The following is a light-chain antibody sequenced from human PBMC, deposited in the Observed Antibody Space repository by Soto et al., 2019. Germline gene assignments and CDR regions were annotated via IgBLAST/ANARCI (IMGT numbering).Light chain of an antibody. CDR3: LQYGTPWWT. CDR1: QSVPANY. J-gene: IGKJ1*01. V-gene: IGKV3-20*01. Sequence: EIVLTQSPGTLSLSPGERVTLSCGASQSVPANYLAWYQQKPGQAPRLLISGASNRATGIPDRFSGSGSGTDFTLTVSRLEPEDFEVYFCLQYGTPWWTFGQGARVEIK. CDR2: GAS.